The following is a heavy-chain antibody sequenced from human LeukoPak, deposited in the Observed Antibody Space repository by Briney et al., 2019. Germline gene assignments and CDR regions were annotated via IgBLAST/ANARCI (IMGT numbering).Heavy chain of an antibody. Sequence: PGGSLRLSCAASGFTFSSYSMNWVRQAPGKGLEWVSSISSSSSYIYYADSVKGRFTISRDNAKNSLYLQMNSLRAEDTAVYYCAREYSGSYSVVSDYWGQGTLVTVSS. V-gene: IGHV3-21*01. J-gene: IGHJ4*02. CDR1: GFTFSSYS. D-gene: IGHD1-26*01. CDR2: ISSSSSYI. CDR3: AREYSGSYSVVSDY.